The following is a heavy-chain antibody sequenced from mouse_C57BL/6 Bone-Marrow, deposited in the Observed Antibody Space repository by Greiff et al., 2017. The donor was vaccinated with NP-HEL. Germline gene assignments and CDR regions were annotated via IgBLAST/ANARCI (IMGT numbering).Heavy chain of an antibody. CDR1: GYTFTSYW. J-gene: IGHJ1*03. Sequence: QVQLQQSGAELVKPGASVKMSCKASGYTFTSYWITWVKQRPGQGLEWIGDIYPGSGSTNYNEKFKSKATLTVDTSSSTAYMQLSSLTSEDSAVYYCARGHYGSSYWYFDVWGTGTTVTVSS. CDR3: ARGHYGSSYWYFDV. V-gene: IGHV1-55*01. CDR2: IYPGSGST. D-gene: IGHD1-1*01.